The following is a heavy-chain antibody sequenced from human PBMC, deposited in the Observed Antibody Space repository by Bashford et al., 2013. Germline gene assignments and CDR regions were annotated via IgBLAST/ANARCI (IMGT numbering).Heavy chain of an antibody. Sequence: SETLSLTCTVSGGPISSGSYYWSWIRQPAGKGLEYIGRIYTSGSTYYYPSLKSRASISLDTSKNQFSLNLNSVTAADTAVYFCAREPFFAGFCTGAECVGGFDYWGQGILVTVSS. D-gene: IGHD2-8*02. CDR2: IYTSGST. J-gene: IGHJ4*02. CDR1: GGPISSGSYY. CDR3: AREPFFAGFCTGAECVGGFDY. V-gene: IGHV4-61*02.